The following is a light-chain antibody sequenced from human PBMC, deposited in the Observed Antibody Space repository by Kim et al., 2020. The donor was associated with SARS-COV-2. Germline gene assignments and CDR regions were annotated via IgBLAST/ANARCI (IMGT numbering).Light chain of an antibody. V-gene: IGLV1-44*01. CDR2: INS. J-gene: IGLJ3*02. CDR3: AAWDDSLKGFWV. CDR1: SSNIGSNS. Sequence: ELTQPPSASGTPGQRVTISCSGSSSNIGSNSVNWYQQVPGTAPKLLIYINSQRPSGVPDRFSGSKSGTSASLAISGLQSEDEADYYCAAWDDSLKGFWVFGGGTKVTVL.